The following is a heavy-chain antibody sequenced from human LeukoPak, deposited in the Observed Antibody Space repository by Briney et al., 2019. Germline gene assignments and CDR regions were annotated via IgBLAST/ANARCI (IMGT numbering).Heavy chain of an antibody. CDR2: ISSSSSYI. J-gene: IGHJ6*04. Sequence: GGSLRLSCAASGFTFSSYSMNWVRQAPGKGLEWVSSISSSSSYIYYADSVKGRFTISRDNAKNSLYLQMNSLRAEDTAVYYCARVPGGWYGKENGYYYYGMDVWGKGTTVTVSS. CDR1: GFTFSSYS. D-gene: IGHD6-19*01. V-gene: IGHV3-21*01. CDR3: ARVPGGWYGKENGYYYYGMDV.